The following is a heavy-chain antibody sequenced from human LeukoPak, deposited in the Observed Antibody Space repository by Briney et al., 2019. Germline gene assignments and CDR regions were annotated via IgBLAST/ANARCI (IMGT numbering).Heavy chain of an antibody. CDR3: ARGGYSRSLDA. CDR2: IYYRGST. D-gene: IGHD5-12*01. J-gene: IGHJ5*02. CDR1: AGSIIGYY. V-gene: IGHV4-59*08. Sequence: SETLSLTCTVSAGSIIGYYWSWIRQPPGKGLEWIGYIYYRGSTTYNPSLKSRVSISVDTSQNQFSLKLTSVTAADTAVYYCARGGYSRSLDAWGQGTLVTVSS.